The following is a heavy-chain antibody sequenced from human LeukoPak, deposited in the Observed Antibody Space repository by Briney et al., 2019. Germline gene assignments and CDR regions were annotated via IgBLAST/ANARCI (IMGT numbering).Heavy chain of an antibody. J-gene: IGHJ4*02. CDR1: GGSISSYY. V-gene: IGHV4-59*01. D-gene: IGHD3-10*01. Sequence: PSETLSLTCTVSGGSISSYYWSWIRQPPGKGLEWIGYIYYSGSTNYNPSLKSRGTISVDISENKFSLKLMSGTAADTTVDYCARSPGLEGAGSKGAFDYWGQATLVTVSS. CDR2: IYYSGST. CDR3: ARSPGLEGAGSKGAFDY.